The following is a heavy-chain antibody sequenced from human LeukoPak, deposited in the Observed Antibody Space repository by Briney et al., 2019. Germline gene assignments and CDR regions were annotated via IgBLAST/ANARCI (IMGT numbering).Heavy chain of an antibody. CDR3: ARHPERIVVVNHFDY. Sequence: SETLSLTCTVSDGSISSSSYYWGWIRQPPGKGLEWIGSIYYSGRTYYNPSLKSRVPISVDTSKNQFSLKLSSVTAADTAVYYCARHPERIVVVNHFDYWGQGTLVTVSS. CDR2: IYYSGRT. D-gene: IGHD3-22*01. CDR1: DGSISSSSYY. V-gene: IGHV4-39*01. J-gene: IGHJ4*02.